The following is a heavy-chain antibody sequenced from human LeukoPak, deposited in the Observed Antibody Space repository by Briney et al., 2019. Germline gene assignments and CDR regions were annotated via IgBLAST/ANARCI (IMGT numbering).Heavy chain of an antibody. V-gene: IGHV3-48*02. CDR3: ARVAYIRDGGNYQIDS. J-gene: IGHJ4*02. D-gene: IGHD1-7*01. CDR1: GFTFRTYS. CDR2: ISRSSDTI. Sequence: GGFLRLSCAASGFTFRTYSMTWVRQAPGQGLEWVSSISRSSDTIYYSNSVKGRFTISRDDGKDSPYLQMNSLRDEDTAVYYCARVAYIRDGGNYQIDSWGQGILVTVSS.